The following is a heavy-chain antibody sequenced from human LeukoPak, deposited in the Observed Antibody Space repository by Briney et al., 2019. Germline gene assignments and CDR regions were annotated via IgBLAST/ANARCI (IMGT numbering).Heavy chain of an antibody. CDR1: GYTFTGYH. D-gene: IGHD2-2*01. J-gene: IGHJ4*02. Sequence: ASVKVSCKASGYTFTGYHMHWVRQAPGQGLEWMGRINPNTGGTEYAQKFQGRVTMTRDTSISTAYMDLSRLRSDDTAVYYCARDYCSSTSCLFDYWGQGTLATVSS. CDR2: INPNTGGT. V-gene: IGHV1-2*06. CDR3: ARDYCSSTSCLFDY.